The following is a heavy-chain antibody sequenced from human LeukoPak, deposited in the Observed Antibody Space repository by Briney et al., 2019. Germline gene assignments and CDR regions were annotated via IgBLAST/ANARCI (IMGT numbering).Heavy chain of an antibody. J-gene: IGHJ4*02. CDR3: AVHLPGDYLDR. CDR1: GYAFNIYD. V-gene: IGHV1-8*01. CDR2: MNPDSGNT. Sequence: ASVKVSCKASGYAFNIYDIHWVRQATGQGLEWMGWMNPDSGNTGFAQKFQDRVTMTRNTSISTAYMELSSLRFEDTAVYYCAVHLPGDYLDRWGQGTLVTVSS.